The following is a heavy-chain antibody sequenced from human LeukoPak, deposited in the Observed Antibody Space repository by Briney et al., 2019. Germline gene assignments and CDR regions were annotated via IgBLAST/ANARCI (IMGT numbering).Heavy chain of an antibody. D-gene: IGHD3-22*01. V-gene: IGHV4-4*07. CDR1: GGSISSYY. J-gene: IGHJ4*02. CDR2: ISTCGST. Sequence: SETLSLTCTVSGGSISSYYWSWIRQPPGKGLESVGHISTCGSTNYNPSLKSRVTMSVDTSKNQFSLNLSSVNAEDTAVYYCARVRYSDSSVLTRKRSYYFDYWGQGNLVTVSS. CDR3: ARVRYSDSSVLTRKRSYYFDY.